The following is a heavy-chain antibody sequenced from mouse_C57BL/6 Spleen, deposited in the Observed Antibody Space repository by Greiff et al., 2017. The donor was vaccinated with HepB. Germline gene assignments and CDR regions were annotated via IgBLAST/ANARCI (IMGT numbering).Heavy chain of an antibody. Sequence: EVKVVESGGGLVKPGGSLKLSCAASGFTFSSYAMSWVRQTPEKRLEWVATISDGGSYTYYPDNVKGRFTISRDNAKNNLYLQMSHLKSEDTAMYYCARGKSRDFILDYWGQGTSVTVSS. D-gene: IGHD1-2*01. J-gene: IGHJ4*01. CDR1: GFTFSSYA. CDR2: ISDGGSYT. CDR3: ARGKSRDFILDY. V-gene: IGHV5-4*03.